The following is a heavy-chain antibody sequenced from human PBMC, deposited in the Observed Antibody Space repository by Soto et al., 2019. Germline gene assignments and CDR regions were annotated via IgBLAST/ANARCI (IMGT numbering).Heavy chain of an antibody. CDR2: ISSTSSSI. CDR1: GFTFTTHG. CDR3: ARAPFGY. V-gene: IGHV3-21*01. J-gene: IGHJ4*02. Sequence: TGGSLRLSCVVSGFTFTTHGMNWVRQVLGKGLEWISFISSTSSSINYADSMKGRFTVSRDNAKNSLYLQMTSLRVEDTAVYYCARAPFGYWGRGTLVTVSS.